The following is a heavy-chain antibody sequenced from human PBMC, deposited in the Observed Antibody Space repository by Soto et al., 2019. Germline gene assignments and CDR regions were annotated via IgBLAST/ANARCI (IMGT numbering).Heavy chain of an antibody. CDR1: GFTFSRYA. CDR2: ISGSGGST. CDR3: AKDSGWYEHLLAHAH. Sequence: PGGSLRLSCAASGFTFSRYAMSWVRQAPGKGLEWVSAISGSGGSTYYADSVKGRFTISRDNSKNTLYLQMNSLRAEDTAVYYCAKDSGWYEHLLAHAHWGQGTLVTVSS. J-gene: IGHJ4*02. D-gene: IGHD6-19*01. V-gene: IGHV3-23*01.